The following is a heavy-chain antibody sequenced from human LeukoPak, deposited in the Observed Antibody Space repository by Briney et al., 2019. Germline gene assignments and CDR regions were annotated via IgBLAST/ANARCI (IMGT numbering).Heavy chain of an antibody. CDR2: INQSGSP. D-gene: IGHD3-22*01. CDR3: ARGRRVYYYDSSGTSYILN. J-gene: IGHJ4*02. Sequence: SESLSHACAVYGRSFSGYYGGWVRQPRGRGLGCNGEINQSGSPNTNPSLKSRVTISVDTAKNQFSVKRTAVTAADTAVYSGARGRRVYYYDSSGTSYILNWGQRTLVTLSS. CDR1: GRSFSGYY. V-gene: IGHV4-34*01.